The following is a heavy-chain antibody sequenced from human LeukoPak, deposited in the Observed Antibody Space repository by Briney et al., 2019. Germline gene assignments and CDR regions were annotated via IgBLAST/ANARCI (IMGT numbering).Heavy chain of an antibody. CDR1: GFTLRSYA. V-gene: IGHV3-23*01. Sequence: GRSLRLSCAASGFTLRSYAMSWVRQAPGKGLEWVSAISGSGGSTYYADSVKGRFTISRHNSKNTLYLQMNSLRAEDTAVYYCAKTYYDILTGYGYYGMDVWGQGTTVTVSS. J-gene: IGHJ6*02. CDR2: ISGSGGST. CDR3: AKTYYDILTGYGYYGMDV. D-gene: IGHD3-9*01.